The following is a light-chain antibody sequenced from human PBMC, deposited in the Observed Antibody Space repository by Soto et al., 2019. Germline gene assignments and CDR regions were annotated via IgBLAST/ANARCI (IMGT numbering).Light chain of an antibody. Sequence: DSQMTQSPSSLSASVGDRVTITCRARQSSSSYLNWYQQKPGKAPKLLIYAASSLQSGVPSRVSGSGSGTDFTLTISSLQPEDFATYYCQQSYSPSVTFGQGTKLEIK. CDR2: AAS. V-gene: IGKV1-39*01. CDR1: QSSSSY. J-gene: IGKJ2*01. CDR3: QQSYSPSVT.